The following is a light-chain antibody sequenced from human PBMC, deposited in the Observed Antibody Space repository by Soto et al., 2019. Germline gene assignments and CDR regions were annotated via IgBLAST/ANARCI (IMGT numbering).Light chain of an antibody. Sequence: QSALTQPASVSGSPGQSITISCTGTSSDIGGYNFVSWYQQHPGKDPKLMIYDVGNRPSGVSNRFSGSKSGNTASLTISGLQAEDEADYYCSSFRSSSVVFGGGTKLTVL. CDR3: SSFRSSSVV. J-gene: IGLJ2*01. V-gene: IGLV2-14*01. CDR2: DVG. CDR1: SSDIGGYNF.